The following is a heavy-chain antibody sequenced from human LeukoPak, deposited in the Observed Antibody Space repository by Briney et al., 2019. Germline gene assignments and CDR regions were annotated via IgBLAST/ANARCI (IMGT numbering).Heavy chain of an antibody. CDR2: ISYSGGT. V-gene: IGHV4-39*02. CDR3: AREVEYYDSSGYRPHAFDI. D-gene: IGHD3-22*01. J-gene: IGHJ3*02. Sequence: SETLSLTCTVSGGSIISNNHYWGWTRQPPGKGLEWFGSISYSGGTAYNPSLRSRVTISVDTSKNRFSLKVNSVTAVDTAVYYCAREVEYYDSSGYRPHAFDIWGQGTLVTVSS. CDR1: GGSIISNNHY.